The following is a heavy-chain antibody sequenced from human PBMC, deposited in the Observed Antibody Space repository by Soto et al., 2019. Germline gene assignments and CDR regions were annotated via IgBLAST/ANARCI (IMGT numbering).Heavy chain of an antibody. J-gene: IGHJ5*02. CDR1: GGSISSGDYY. Sequence: SETLSLTCTVSGGSISSGDYYWSWIRQPPGKGLEWIGYIYYSGSTYYNPSLKSRVTISVDTSKNQFSLKLSSVTAADTAVYYCAGGLYCGGDCRNWFDPWGQGTLVTVSS. D-gene: IGHD2-21*02. V-gene: IGHV4-30-4*01. CDR2: IYYSGST. CDR3: AGGLYCGGDCRNWFDP.